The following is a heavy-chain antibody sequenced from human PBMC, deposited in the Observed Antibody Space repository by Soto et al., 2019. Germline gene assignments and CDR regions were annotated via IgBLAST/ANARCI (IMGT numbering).Heavy chain of an antibody. J-gene: IGHJ3*02. CDR2: IIPIFGTA. V-gene: IGHV1-69*01. CDR1: GGTFSSYA. D-gene: IGHD2-15*01. Sequence: QVQLVQSGAEVKKPGSSVKVSCKASGGTFSSYAISWVRQAPGQGLAWMGGIIPIFGTANYAQKFQGRVTITADESTSTAYMELSSLRSEDTAVYYCARVLSDIVVVVAATGDAFDIWGQGTMVTVSS. CDR3: ARVLSDIVVVVAATGDAFDI.